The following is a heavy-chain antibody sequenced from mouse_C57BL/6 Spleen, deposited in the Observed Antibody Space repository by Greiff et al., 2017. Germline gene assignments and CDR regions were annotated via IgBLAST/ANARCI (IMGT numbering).Heavy chain of an antibody. Sequence: EVKLVESGPGMVKPSQSLSLTCTVTGYSITSGYDWHWIRHFPGNKLEWMGYISYSGSTNYNPSLKSRISITHDTSKNHFFLKLNSVTTEDTATYYCARSDYAFDVDYWGQGTSVTVSS. CDR2: ISYSGST. J-gene: IGHJ4*01. CDR1: GYSITSGYD. V-gene: IGHV3-1*01. D-gene: IGHD2-4*01. CDR3: ARSDYAFDVDY.